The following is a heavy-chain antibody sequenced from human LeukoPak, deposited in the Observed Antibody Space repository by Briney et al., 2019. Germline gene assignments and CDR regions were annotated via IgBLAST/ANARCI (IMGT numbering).Heavy chain of an antibody. V-gene: IGHV3-30*02. CDR1: GFTFSSYG. CDR3: AKDKVGATTGDAFDI. J-gene: IGHJ3*02. D-gene: IGHD1-26*01. CDR2: IRYDGSNK. Sequence: GGSLRLSCAASGFTFSSYGMHWVRQAPGKGLEWVAFIRYDGSNKYYADSVKGRFTISRDNSKNTLYLQMNSLRAEDTAVYYCAKDKVGATTGDAFDIWGQGTMVTVSS.